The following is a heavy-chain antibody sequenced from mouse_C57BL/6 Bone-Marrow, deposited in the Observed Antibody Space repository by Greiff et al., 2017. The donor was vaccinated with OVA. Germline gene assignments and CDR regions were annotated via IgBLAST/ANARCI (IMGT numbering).Heavy chain of an antibody. V-gene: IGHV5-6*01. Sequence: EVQRVESGGDLVKPGGSLKLSCAASGFTFSSYGMSWVRQTPDKRLEWVATISSGGSYTYYPDSVKGRFTISRDNAKNTLYLQMSSLKSEDTAMYYCARGPGSRRYYFDYWGQGTTLTVSS. CDR1: GFTFSSYG. CDR3: ARGPGSRRYYFDY. J-gene: IGHJ2*01. D-gene: IGHD1-1*01. CDR2: ISSGGSYT.